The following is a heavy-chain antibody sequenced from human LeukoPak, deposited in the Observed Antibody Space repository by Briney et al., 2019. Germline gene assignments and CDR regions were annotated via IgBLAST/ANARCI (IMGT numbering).Heavy chain of an antibody. V-gene: IGHV3-23*01. D-gene: IGHD6-19*01. CDR2: ISDSGGGT. Sequence: GGSLRLSCAASGFTFSSYAMSWVRQAPGKGLEWVSRISDSGGGTYYADSVKGRFTISRDNSKNTLYLQMNSLRAEDTAVYYCAKGNSGWYYFDYWGQGTPVTVSS. CDR1: GFTFSSYA. CDR3: AKGNSGWYYFDY. J-gene: IGHJ4*02.